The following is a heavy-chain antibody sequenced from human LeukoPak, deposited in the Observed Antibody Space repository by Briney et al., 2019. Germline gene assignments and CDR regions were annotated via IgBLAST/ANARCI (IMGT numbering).Heavy chain of an antibody. J-gene: IGHJ4*02. Sequence: LGGPLRLSCEGSGFTFSSYWINWVRQARGKGLDWVATIKPDGSAKYYADSVKDRFTIPRDNHKNSLYLQMNSLRVEDTAMYYCARNILTSDWLWGQGTLVAVSS. CDR3: ARNILTSDWL. V-gene: IGHV3-7*01. CDR2: IKPDGSAK. CDR1: GFTFSSYW. D-gene: IGHD2-8*01.